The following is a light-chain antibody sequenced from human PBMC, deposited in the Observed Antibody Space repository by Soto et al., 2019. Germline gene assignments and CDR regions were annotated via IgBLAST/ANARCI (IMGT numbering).Light chain of an antibody. J-gene: IGKJ4*01. CDR2: AAS. CDR3: QHSYSTPLT. Sequence: DIQMTQSPSPLSASVGDRVTITCRASESISNYLNWYQQKPGKAPKLLIYAASSLQSGVPSRFSGSGSGTDFTLTISSLKHEDFATYYCQHSYSTPLTFGGGAKVDIK. CDR1: ESISNY. V-gene: IGKV1-39*01.